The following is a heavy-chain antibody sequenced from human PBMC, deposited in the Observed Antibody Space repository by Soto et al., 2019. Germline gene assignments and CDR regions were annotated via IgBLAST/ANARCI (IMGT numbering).Heavy chain of an antibody. D-gene: IGHD6-13*01. Sequence: SETLSLTCTVSGGSISSSSYYWGWIRQPPGKGLEWIGSDYYSGSTNYNPSLKSRVTISVDTSKNQISLKLSSVTAADTAVYYCARAGDIAAAGTGQPANYYYYGMDVWGQGTTVTVSS. V-gene: IGHV4-39*07. J-gene: IGHJ6*02. CDR1: GGSISSSSYY. CDR2: DYYSGST. CDR3: ARAGDIAAAGTGQPANYYYYGMDV.